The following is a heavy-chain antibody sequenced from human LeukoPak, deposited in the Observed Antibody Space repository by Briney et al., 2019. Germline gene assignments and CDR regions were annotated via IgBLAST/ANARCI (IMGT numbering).Heavy chain of an antibody. J-gene: IGHJ4*02. CDR2: MDYSGSS. CDR1: GGSISSDY. D-gene: IGHD5-24*01. CDR3: ARLASKDGYKWYFDN. Sequence: SETLSLTCTVSGGSISSDYWSWIRQTPGKGLEWIGFMDYSGSSSYNPSLRSRLTISLDTPKNQFSLKLTSVTAADTAVYYCARLASKDGYKWYFDNWGQGTLVTVSS. V-gene: IGHV4-59*08.